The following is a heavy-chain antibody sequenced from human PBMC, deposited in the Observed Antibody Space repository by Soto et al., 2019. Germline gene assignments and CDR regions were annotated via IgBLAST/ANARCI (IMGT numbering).Heavy chain of an antibody. D-gene: IGHD3-10*01. Sequence: VLLEESGGGLVQPGGSLRLSCAASGFTVSNNYMAWVRQAPGKGLEWVSVIQGGGSISYADSVRDRFTISRDSSKNTVLLQMNSLRPEDTAVYFCARGEGSGSNALGYWGQGTLVTVSS. CDR3: ARGEGSGSNALGY. CDR1: GFTVSNNY. V-gene: IGHV3-66*01. J-gene: IGHJ4*02. CDR2: IQGGGSI.